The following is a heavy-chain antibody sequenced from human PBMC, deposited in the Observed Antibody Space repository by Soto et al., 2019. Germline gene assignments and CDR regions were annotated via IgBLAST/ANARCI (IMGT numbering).Heavy chain of an antibody. CDR1: GFTFRDYT. CDR2: IFGSGTRT. CDR3: PKDRLSAWYAEYFQN. D-gene: IGHD6-13*01. V-gene: IGHV3-23*01. Sequence: EVVLLESGGALVQPGGSLRLSCAASGFTFRDYTLAWVRQAPGKGLEWVAAIFGSGTRTYYADSLEGRFSISRDNSRDTLYLQMNNLRVEDTAIYYCPKDRLSAWYAEYFQNWGRGTLVTVSS. J-gene: IGHJ1*01.